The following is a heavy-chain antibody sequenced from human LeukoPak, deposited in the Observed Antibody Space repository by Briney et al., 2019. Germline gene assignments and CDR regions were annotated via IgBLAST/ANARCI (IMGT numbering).Heavy chain of an antibody. Sequence: GGSRRLSWAASGSTSSGYWMNWVRQPPGKGRGWFPRINSDGSSTSYADSVKGRFTISRDNAKNTLYLQMNSLRAEDTAVYYCARGLLWFGELLPHYFDYWGQGTLVTVSS. D-gene: IGHD3-10*01. J-gene: IGHJ4*02. CDR3: ARGLLWFGELLPHYFDY. CDR1: GSTSSGYW. CDR2: INSDGSST. V-gene: IGHV3-74*01.